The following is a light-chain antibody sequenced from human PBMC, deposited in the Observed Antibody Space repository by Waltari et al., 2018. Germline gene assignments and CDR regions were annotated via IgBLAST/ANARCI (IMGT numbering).Light chain of an antibody. CDR1: SPNIGTNT. J-gene: IGLJ1*01. CDR2: SDN. V-gene: IGLV1-44*01. CDR3: VAWDDSLNAYV. Sequence: QSVLTQPSSASGTPGQRVTISCSGSSPNIGTNTVNWYQHLPGTAPKVLIYSDNQRHSGVPNRFSGSKSGTSASLAIVGLQSEDEDDYFCVAWDDSLNAYVFGTGTKVTVL.